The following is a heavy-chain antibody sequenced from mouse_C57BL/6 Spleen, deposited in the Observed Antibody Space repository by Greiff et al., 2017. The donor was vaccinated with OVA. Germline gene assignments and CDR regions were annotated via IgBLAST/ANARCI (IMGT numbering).Heavy chain of an antibody. D-gene: IGHD1-1*01. J-gene: IGHJ4*01. CDR2: IYPGDGDT. CDR3: ARPSYYGSSYYAMDY. Sequence: QVQLKESGPELVKPGASVKISCKASGYAFSSSWMNWVKQRPGKGLEWIGRIYPGDGDTNYNGKFKGKATLTADKSSSTAYMQLSSLTSEDSAVYFCARPSYYGSSYYAMDYWGQGTSVTVSS. V-gene: IGHV1-82*01. CDR1: GYAFSSSW.